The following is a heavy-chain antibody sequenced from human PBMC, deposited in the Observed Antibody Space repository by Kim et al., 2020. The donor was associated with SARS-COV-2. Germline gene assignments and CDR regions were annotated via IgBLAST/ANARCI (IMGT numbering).Heavy chain of an antibody. Sequence: GGSLRLSCAASGFTFSSYAMHWVRQAPGKGLEWVAVISYDGSNKYYADSVKSRFTIYRDNSKNTLYLQMNSLRAEDTAVYYCARALSGSYLSCFDYWGQGTLVTVSS. CDR1: GFTFSSYA. J-gene: IGHJ4*02. V-gene: IGHV3-30-3*01. CDR3: ARALSGSYLSCFDY. CDR2: ISYDGSNK. D-gene: IGHD1-26*01.